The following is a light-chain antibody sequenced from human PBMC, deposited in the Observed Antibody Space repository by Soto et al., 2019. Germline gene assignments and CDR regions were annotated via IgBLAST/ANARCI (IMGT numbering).Light chain of an antibody. CDR3: QQHVTSSPRT. V-gene: IGKV3-20*01. CDR2: GLS. Sequence: EIVLTQSPGTLSLSPGERATLSCRASHTISSSYLAWYHQKPGQAPRLLLYGLSRRATGLPGTFSGSVSGTAFPLPFTRLEPEDFAVYYCQQHVTSSPRTFGQGTKVEIK. CDR1: HTISSSY. J-gene: IGKJ1*01.